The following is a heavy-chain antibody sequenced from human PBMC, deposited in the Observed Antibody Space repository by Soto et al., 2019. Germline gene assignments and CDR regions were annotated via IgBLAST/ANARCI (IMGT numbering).Heavy chain of an antibody. Sequence: PGGSLRLSCAASGFNFDDYAMHWVRQAPGKGLEWVSGISWNSNNIDYAESVKGRFTISRDNAKNSLYLQLNSLRTEDTALYYCAKDFGRPSVAGELRGSGLASDIWGQGTMVTVSS. CDR1: GFNFDDYA. V-gene: IGHV3-9*01. CDR2: ISWNSNNI. J-gene: IGHJ3*02. D-gene: IGHD6-19*01. CDR3: AKDFGRPSVAGELRGSGLASDI.